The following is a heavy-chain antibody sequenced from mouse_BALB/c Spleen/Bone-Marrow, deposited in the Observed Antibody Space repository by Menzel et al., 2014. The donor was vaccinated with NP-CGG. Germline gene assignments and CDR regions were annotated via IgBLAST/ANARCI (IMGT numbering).Heavy chain of an antibody. V-gene: IGHV1-5*01. CDR1: GYTFTSYW. CDR2: IYPGNSDT. CDR3: TSYGSSLYYFDY. D-gene: IGHD1-1*01. Sequence: VQLQQSGTVQARPGASVKMSCKASGYTFTSYWMHWVKQRPGQGLEWIGAIYPGNSDTSYNQKFKGKAKLTAVTSTSTAYMELSSLTNEDSAVYYCTSYGSSLYYFDYWGQGTTLTVSS. J-gene: IGHJ2*01.